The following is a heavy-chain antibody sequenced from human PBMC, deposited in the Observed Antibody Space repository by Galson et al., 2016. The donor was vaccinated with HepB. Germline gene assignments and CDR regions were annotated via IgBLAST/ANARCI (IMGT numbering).Heavy chain of an antibody. J-gene: IGHJ4*02. CDR1: GFTFSTYW. CDR2: IKQDGSAK. V-gene: IGHV3-7*05. Sequence: SLRLSCAASGFTFSTYWMTWVRQAPGKGLEWVANIKQDGSAKNYVDPVKGRFTISSDNAKNSLYLQMNSLRAEDTAVYYCAGPPTGDFWSGFYTYWGQGTLVTVSS. CDR3: AGPPTGDFWSGFYTY. D-gene: IGHD3-3*01.